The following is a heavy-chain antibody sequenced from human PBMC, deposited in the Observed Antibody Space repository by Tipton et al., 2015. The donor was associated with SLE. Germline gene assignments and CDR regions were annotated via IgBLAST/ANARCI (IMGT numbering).Heavy chain of an antibody. V-gene: IGHV3-33*01. D-gene: IGHD2-15*01. J-gene: IGHJ4*02. Sequence: SLRLSCEVSGFSFISYGTHWVRQAPGKGLEWVAVIWDDGSNTHYADSVKGRFTISRDKSKNTLYLQMNSLRAEDTAVYYCTTDPVVVVAASPLDYWGQGTLVTVSS. CDR1: GFSFISYG. CDR3: TTDPVVVVAASPLDY. CDR2: IWDDGSNT.